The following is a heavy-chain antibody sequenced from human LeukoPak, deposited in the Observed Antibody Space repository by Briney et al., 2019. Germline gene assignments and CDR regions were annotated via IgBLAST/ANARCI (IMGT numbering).Heavy chain of an antibody. J-gene: IGHJ3*02. CDR3: ARDAGVAAAGAFDI. D-gene: IGHD6-25*01. CDR1: GGSFSGYY. V-gene: IGHV4-34*01. Sequence: SETLSLTCAVYGGSFSGYYWSWIRQPPGKGLEWIGEINHSGSTDYNPSLKSRVTISVDTSKDQFSLKLSSVTTADTAVYYCARDAGVAAAGAFDIWGQGTMVTVSS. CDR2: INHSGST.